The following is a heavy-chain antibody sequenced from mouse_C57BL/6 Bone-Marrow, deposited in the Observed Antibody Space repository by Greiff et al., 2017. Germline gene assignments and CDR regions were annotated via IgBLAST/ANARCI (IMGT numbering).Heavy chain of an antibody. D-gene: IGHD1-1*02. CDR3: VREGPLWSAWFAY. J-gene: IGHJ3*01. V-gene: IGHV10-1*01. CDR1: GFSFNTYA. CDR2: IRSKSNNYAT. Sequence: EVQLVESGGGLVQPKGSLKLSCAASGFSFNTYAMNWVRQAPGKGLEWVARIRSKSNNYATYSADSVKDRFTISRDDSESMLYLQMNNLKTEDTAMYYCVREGPLWSAWFAYWGQGTLVTVSA.